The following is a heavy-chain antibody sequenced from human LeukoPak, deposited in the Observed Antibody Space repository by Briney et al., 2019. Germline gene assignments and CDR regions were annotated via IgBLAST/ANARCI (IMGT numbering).Heavy chain of an antibody. D-gene: IGHD1-26*01. CDR1: EFTFSSYA. Sequence: GRSLRLSCAASEFTFSSYAMHWVRQAPGKGLEWVALVSNDGGDKYYADSVKGRFTISRDNSKNTLHLQMNSLRADDTAVYYCAREVWEPTGGTRFDYWGQGTLVTVSS. V-gene: IGHV3-30*03. CDR3: AREVWEPTGGTRFDY. J-gene: IGHJ4*02. CDR2: VSNDGGDK.